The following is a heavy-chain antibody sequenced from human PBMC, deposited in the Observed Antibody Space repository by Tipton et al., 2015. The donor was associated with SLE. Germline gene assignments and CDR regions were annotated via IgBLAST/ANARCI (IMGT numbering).Heavy chain of an antibody. CDR3: ARDPVAGNYGMDV. CDR1: GGSISSHY. J-gene: IGHJ6*02. CDR2: INHSGTT. D-gene: IGHD6-19*01. V-gene: IGHV4-59*11. Sequence: TLSLTCTVSGGSISSHYWSWIRQPPGKGLEWIGEINHSGTTNYNPSLKSRVTISVDMSKNQFSLRLSSVTAADTAVYYCARDPVAGNYGMDVWGQGTTVTVSS.